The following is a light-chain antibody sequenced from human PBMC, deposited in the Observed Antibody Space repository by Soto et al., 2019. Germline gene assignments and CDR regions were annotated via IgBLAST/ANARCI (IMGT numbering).Light chain of an antibody. CDR3: SSYTTSSTRV. CDR1: SSDVGRYNI. J-gene: IGLJ2*01. Sequence: QSALTQPASVSGSPGQSITISCTGTSSDVGRYNIVSWYQQYPGKAPKLMIYEGSKRPSGVSNRFSGSKSGNTASLTISGLQAEDEADYYCSSYTTSSTRVFGGGTKLTVL. CDR2: EGS. V-gene: IGLV2-14*02.